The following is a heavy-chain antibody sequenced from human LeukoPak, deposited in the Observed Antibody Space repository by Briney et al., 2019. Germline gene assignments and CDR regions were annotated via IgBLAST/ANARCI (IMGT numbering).Heavy chain of an antibody. CDR3: ARPPGIAAAWFDP. CDR1: GFTFSSYW. V-gene: IGHV3-7*01. Sequence: GGSLRLSCAASGFTFSSYWMSWVRQAPGKGLEWVANIKQDGSEKYYVDSVKGRFTISRDNAKNSLYLQMNSLRAEDTAVYYCARPPGIAAAWFDPWGQGTLVTVSS. J-gene: IGHJ5*02. D-gene: IGHD6-13*01. CDR2: IKQDGSEK.